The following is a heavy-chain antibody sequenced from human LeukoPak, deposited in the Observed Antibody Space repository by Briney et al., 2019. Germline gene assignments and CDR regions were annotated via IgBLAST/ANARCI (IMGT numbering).Heavy chain of an antibody. Sequence: GGSLRLSCAASGFTFSSYAMSWVRQAPGKGLEWVSAISGSGGSTYYADSVKGRFTISRDNSKNALYLQMNSLRAEDTAVYYCAKDRTVGASYWYFDLWGRGTLVTVSS. CDR3: AKDRTVGASYWYFDL. D-gene: IGHD1-26*01. V-gene: IGHV3-23*01. J-gene: IGHJ2*01. CDR1: GFTFSSYA. CDR2: ISGSGGST.